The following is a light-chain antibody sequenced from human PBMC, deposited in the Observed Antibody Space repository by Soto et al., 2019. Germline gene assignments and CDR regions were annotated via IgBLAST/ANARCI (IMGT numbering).Light chain of an antibody. V-gene: IGKV3-20*01. Sequence: EIVLTQSPDTLSLSPGGRATLSCMASQSVTTMLAWYQQKPGQPPRLLISGASVRASGVPVRISGSGSGTDFTLTISRLEPEDFALYYCQQYGGSPITFGLGTRLEI. J-gene: IGKJ5*01. CDR1: QSVTTM. CDR2: GAS. CDR3: QQYGGSPIT.